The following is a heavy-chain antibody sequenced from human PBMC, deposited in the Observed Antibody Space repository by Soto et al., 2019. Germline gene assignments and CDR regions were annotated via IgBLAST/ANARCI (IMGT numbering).Heavy chain of an antibody. CDR3: SRGGHLSAFGP. D-gene: IGHD3-10*01. CDR2: ISGRGDET. V-gene: IGHV3-23*01. Sequence: EVKLMESGGALVQPGGSLRLSCAASGFTFGHSAITWVRQAPGKGLEWVSTISGRGDETFYSDSVKGRFTVSRDNSRNTASLKLNSLRVEDTDVYFCSRGGHLSAFGPWGQGNLVTVTS. J-gene: IGHJ5*02. CDR1: GFTFGHSA.